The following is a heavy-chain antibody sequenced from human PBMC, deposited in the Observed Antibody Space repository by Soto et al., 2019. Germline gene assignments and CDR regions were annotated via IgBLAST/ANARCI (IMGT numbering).Heavy chain of an antibody. D-gene: IGHD2-2*02. CDR2: ISSSSSYI. Sequence: GGSLRLSCAASGFTFSSYIMNWVRQAPGKGLEWVSSISSSSSYIYYADSVKGRFTISRDNAKNSLYLQMNSLRAEDTAVYYCARVGELGYCSSTSCYNYYGMDVWGQGTTVTVSS. J-gene: IGHJ6*02. CDR1: GFTFSSYI. CDR3: ARVGELGYCSSTSCYNYYGMDV. V-gene: IGHV3-21*01.